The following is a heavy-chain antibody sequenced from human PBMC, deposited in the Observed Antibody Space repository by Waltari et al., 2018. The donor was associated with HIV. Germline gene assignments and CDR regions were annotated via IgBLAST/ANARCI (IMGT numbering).Heavy chain of an antibody. CDR1: GFTFSNFW. V-gene: IGHV3-7*01. CDR2: IKQEGSEK. CDR3: ASPSIRAGMDV. Sequence: EVQLVESGGGLVQPGGSLRLSCAASGFTFSNFWMGWVRQAPGKGLEWFANIKQEGSEKYYVDSVKGRFTISRDNAKNSLYLQMNSLRAEDTAVYYCASPSIRAGMDVWGQGTTVTVSS. J-gene: IGHJ6*02. D-gene: IGHD2-2*02.